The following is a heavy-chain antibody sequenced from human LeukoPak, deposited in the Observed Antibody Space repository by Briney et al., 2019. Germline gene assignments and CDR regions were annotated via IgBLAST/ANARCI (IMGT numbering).Heavy chain of an antibody. Sequence: PGGSLRLSCAASGFTFSDYYMSWIRQAPGKGLEWVSYISSSGSTIYYADSVKGRFTISRDNAKNSLYLQMNSLRAEDTAVYYCARDWVLYYYYGMDVWGQGTTVTVSS. D-gene: IGHD1-1*01. CDR1: GFTFSDYY. J-gene: IGHJ6*02. V-gene: IGHV3-11*01. CDR2: ISSSGSTI. CDR3: ARDWVLYYYYGMDV.